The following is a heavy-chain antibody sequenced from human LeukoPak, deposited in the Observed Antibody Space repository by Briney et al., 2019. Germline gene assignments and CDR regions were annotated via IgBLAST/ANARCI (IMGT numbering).Heavy chain of an antibody. V-gene: IGHV4-39*07. D-gene: IGHD6-6*01. CDR2: IYYSGTT. J-gene: IGHJ6*03. Sequence: SSETLSLTCTVSSGSISSSSYYWGWIRQPPGKGLEWIGTIYYSGTTYYNPSLKSRVTISLDTSKNQFSLKLSSVTAADTAIYYCARDFSSSSTVYYYYYMDVWGKGTTVTVSS. CDR1: SGSISSSSYY. CDR3: ARDFSSSSTVYYYYYMDV.